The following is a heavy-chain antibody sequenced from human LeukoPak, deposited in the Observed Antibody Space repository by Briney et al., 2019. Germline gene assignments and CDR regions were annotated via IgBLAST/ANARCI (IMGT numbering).Heavy chain of an antibody. J-gene: IGHJ4*02. CDR3: ARAIDSSSSHFYDY. CDR1: GGTFSSYA. Sequence: SVKVSCKASGGTFSSYAISWVRQAPGQGLEWMGRIIPIFGIANYAQKFQGRVTITADKSTSTAYMELSSLRSEDTAVYYCARAIDSSSSHFYDYWGQGTLVTVSS. CDR2: IIPIFGIA. V-gene: IGHV1-69*04. D-gene: IGHD6-6*01.